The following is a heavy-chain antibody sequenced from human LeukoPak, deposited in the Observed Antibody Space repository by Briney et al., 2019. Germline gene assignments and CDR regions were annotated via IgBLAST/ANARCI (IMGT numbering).Heavy chain of an antibody. CDR1: GYTFTGYY. CDR3: AASGQVLRFLDWPRVHMDV. Sequence: ASVKVSCKASGYTFTGYYMHWVRQAPGQGLEWMGWINPNSGGTNYAQKFQGRVTMTRDTSISTAYMELSRLRSDETAVYYCAASGQVLRFLDWPRVHMDVWGKGTTVTVSS. CDR2: INPNSGGT. J-gene: IGHJ6*03. D-gene: IGHD3-3*01. V-gene: IGHV1-2*02.